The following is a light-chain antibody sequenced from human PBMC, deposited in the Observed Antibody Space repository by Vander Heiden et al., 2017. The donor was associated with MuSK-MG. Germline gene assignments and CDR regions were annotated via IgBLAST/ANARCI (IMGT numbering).Light chain of an antibody. CDR2: AAS. V-gene: IGKV1-39*01. CDR1: QSISSY. J-gene: IGKJ1*01. Sequence: DIQMTQSPSSLSASVGDRVTITCRASQSISSYLNWYQQKPVKAPKLLIYAASGLQSGVPSRFSGSGSGTDFALTISRLQPEDFATYYCQHTDITPRTFGQGTKVEVK. CDR3: QHTDITPRT.